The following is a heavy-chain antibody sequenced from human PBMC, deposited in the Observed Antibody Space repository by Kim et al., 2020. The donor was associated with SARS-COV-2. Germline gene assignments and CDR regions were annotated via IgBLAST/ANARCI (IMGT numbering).Heavy chain of an antibody. V-gene: IGHV4-31*03. D-gene: IGHD3-10*01. CDR1: GGSISSGGYY. CDR2: IYYSGST. Sequence: SETLSLTCTVSGGSISSGGYYWSWIRQHPGKGLEWIGYIYYSGSTYYNPSLKSRVTISVDTSKNQFSLKLSSVTAADTAVYYCARVRSRHGMDVWGQGTTVTVSS. J-gene: IGHJ6*02. CDR3: ARVRSRHGMDV.